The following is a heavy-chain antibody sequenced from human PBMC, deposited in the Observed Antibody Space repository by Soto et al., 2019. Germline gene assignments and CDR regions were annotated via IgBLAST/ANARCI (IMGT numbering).Heavy chain of an antibody. CDR3: ATNQYSSPGSFDY. Sequence: ASLKVSCKASGYTFTSYYMHWVRQAPGQGLEWMGWINPNSGGTNYAQKFQGWVTMTRDTSISTAYMELSRLRSDDTAVYYCATNQYSSPGSFDYWGQGTLVTAPQ. V-gene: IGHV1-2*04. D-gene: IGHD5-18*01. CDR1: GYTFTSYY. J-gene: IGHJ4*02. CDR2: INPNSGGT.